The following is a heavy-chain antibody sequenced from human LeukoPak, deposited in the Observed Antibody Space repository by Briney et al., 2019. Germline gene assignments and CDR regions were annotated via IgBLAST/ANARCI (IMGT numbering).Heavy chain of an antibody. Sequence: SETLSLTCADYGGSFSGYYWSWIRQPPGKGLEWIGEINHSGSTNYNSSLKSRVTISVDTSKNQFSLKLSSVTAADTAVYYCARGTIYDFWSSAYFDYWGQGTLVTVSS. J-gene: IGHJ4*02. V-gene: IGHV4-34*01. D-gene: IGHD3-3*01. CDR3: ARGTIYDFWSSAYFDY. CDR1: GGSFSGYY. CDR2: INHSGST.